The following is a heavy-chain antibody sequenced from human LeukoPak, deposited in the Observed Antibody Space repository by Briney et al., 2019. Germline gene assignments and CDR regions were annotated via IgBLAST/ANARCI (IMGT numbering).Heavy chain of an antibody. CDR1: GYSISSGYY. V-gene: IGHV4-38-2*01. CDR3: ARGSSTSFDP. Sequence: PSETLSLTCAVSGYSISSGYYWGWIRQPPGKGLEWIGSIYHSGSTYYNPSLKSRVTISVDTSKNQFSLKLSSVTAADTAVYYCARGSSTSFDPWGQGTLVTVSS. CDR2: IYHSGST. J-gene: IGHJ5*02. D-gene: IGHD2-2*01.